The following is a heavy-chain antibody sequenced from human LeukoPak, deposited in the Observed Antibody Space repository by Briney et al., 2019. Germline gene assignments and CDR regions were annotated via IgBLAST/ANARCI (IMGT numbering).Heavy chain of an antibody. Sequence: SETLSLTCTVCGGSISGYHWSWIRQPPGKRLEWIAYTCIGESHIYHPSLKSRVIISLDTSKNQFFLNLNSVTATDTSVYYCARHDSRGGAYDIWGQGTMVTVSS. CDR3: ARHDSRGGAYDI. V-gene: IGHV4-4*09. J-gene: IGHJ3*02. CDR2: TCIGESH. CDR1: GGSISGYH. D-gene: IGHD3-22*01.